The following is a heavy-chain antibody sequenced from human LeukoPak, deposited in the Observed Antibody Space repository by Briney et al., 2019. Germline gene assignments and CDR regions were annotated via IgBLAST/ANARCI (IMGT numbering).Heavy chain of an antibody. CDR3: ATTETHTTLDY. CDR2: IYSGGST. CDR1: GVIVSNNY. V-gene: IGHV3-53*01. J-gene: IGHJ4*02. D-gene: IGHD1-1*01. Sequence: GGSLRLSCAASGVIVSNNYMSWVRQAPGKGLEWVSVIYSGGSTYYADSVKGRFTISRDNSKNMVYLQMNSLRAEDTAVYFCATTETHTTLDYWGQGTLVTVSS.